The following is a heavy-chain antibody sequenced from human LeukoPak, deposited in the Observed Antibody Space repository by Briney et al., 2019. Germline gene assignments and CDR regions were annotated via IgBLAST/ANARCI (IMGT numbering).Heavy chain of an antibody. CDR1: GYTFTNYD. J-gene: IGHJ4*02. V-gene: IGHV1-46*01. CDR2: INPSGGST. CDR3: ARFAVHRRLAVAGQFGLDY. D-gene: IGHD6-19*01. Sequence: ASVKVSCKASGYTFTNYDIHWVRQAPGQGLEWMGIINPSGGSTTYAQKFQGRVTMTRDMSTGTVYMELSSLRSGDTAVYYCARFAVHRRLAVAGQFGLDYWGQGTLVTVSS.